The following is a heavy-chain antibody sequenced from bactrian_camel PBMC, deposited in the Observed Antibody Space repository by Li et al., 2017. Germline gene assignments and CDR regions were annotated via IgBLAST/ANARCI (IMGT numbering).Heavy chain of an antibody. Sequence: HVQLVESGGGSAPVGGSLRLSCVSSVGYAFSSHCMGWFLQAPGKEREGIAIIYTGDGTPYYHDSVKGRFTISRGTRKNKVDLQMNDLKPEDTAMYYCAVLHSSTFDYCTRWTDYHIWGQGTQVTV. CDR3: AVLHSSTFDYCTRWTDYHI. D-gene: IGHD2*01. V-gene: IGHV3S1*01. CDR2: IYTGDGTP. J-gene: IGHJ4*01. CDR1: GYAFSSHC.